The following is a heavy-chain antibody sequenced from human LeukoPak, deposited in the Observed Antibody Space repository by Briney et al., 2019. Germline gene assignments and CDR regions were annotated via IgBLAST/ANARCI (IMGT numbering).Heavy chain of an antibody. CDR3: AKDSRRFDY. CDR1: GFTFSTNA. Sequence: GGSLRLSFAASGFTFSTNAMSWVRQAPGKGREWVSVISGSGSTTYYADSVKGRFTISRDNSKNTLYLQMNSLRAEDTAVYYCAKDSRRFDYWGQGTLVTVSS. J-gene: IGHJ4*02. D-gene: IGHD6-6*01. CDR2: ISGSGSTT. V-gene: IGHV3-23*01.